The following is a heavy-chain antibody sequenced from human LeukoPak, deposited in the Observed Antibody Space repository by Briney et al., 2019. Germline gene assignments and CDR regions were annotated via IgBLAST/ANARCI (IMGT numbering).Heavy chain of an antibody. Sequence: GASVKVSCTVSGYTLTELSMHWVRQAPGKGLEWMGGFDPEDGETIYAQKFKGRVTMTEDTSTDTAYMELSSLRSEDTAVYYCATVSELGGYYCGMDVWGQGTTVTVSS. CDR2: FDPEDGET. J-gene: IGHJ6*02. D-gene: IGHD7-27*01. CDR1: GYTLTELS. V-gene: IGHV1-24*01. CDR3: ATVSELGGYYCGMDV.